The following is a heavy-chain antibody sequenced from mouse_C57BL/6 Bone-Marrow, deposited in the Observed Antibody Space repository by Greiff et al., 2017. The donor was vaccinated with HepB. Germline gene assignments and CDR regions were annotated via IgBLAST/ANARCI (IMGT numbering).Heavy chain of an antibody. CDR3: ARDRNGYDDYAMDY. CDR2: ISAGGSYT. D-gene: IGHD2-2*01. CDR1: GFTFSSYA. J-gene: IGHJ4*01. Sequence: EVKLMESGGGLVKPGGSLKLSCAASGFTFSSYAMSWVRQTPEKRLEWVATISAGGSYTYYPDNVKGRFTISRDNAKNNLYLQMSHLKSEDTAMYYCARDRNGYDDYAMDYWGQGTSVTVSS. V-gene: IGHV5-4*01.